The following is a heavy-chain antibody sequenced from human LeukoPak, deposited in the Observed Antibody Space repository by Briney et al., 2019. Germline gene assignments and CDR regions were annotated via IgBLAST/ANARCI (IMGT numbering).Heavy chain of an antibody. CDR1: GFTFRNSA. CDR2: ITGSDPTT. CDR3: AKEAVRDMAYDY. J-gene: IGHJ4*02. V-gene: IGHV3-23*01. Sequence: PGGSLRLSCAASGFTFRNSAMSWVRQAPGRGLEWVSTITGSDPTTYYADSVKGRFTISRDNSKNTLYLQMNSLRADDTAVYYCAKEAVRDMAYDYWGQGTLVIVSS. D-gene: IGHD2-15*01.